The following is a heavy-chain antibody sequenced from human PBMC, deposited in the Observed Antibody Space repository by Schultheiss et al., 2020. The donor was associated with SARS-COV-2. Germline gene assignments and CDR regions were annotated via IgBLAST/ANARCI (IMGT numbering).Heavy chain of an antibody. Sequence: ASVKVSCKASGYPFTGYYMHWVRQAPGQGLEWMGWISAYNGNTNYAQKLQGRVTMTTDTSTSTAYMELRSLRSDDTAVYYCARGSGPDVDIWGQGTMVTVSS. CDR1: GYPFTGYY. D-gene: IGHD3-10*01. V-gene: IGHV1-18*04. CDR3: ARGSGPDVDI. CDR2: ISAYNGNT. J-gene: IGHJ3*02.